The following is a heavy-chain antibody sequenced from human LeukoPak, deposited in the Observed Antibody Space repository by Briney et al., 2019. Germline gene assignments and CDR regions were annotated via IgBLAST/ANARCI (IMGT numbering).Heavy chain of an antibody. D-gene: IGHD3-10*01. CDR3: AREPDTPGSPLGMDY. V-gene: IGHV1-18*01. J-gene: IGHJ4*02. Sequence: ASVKVSCKASGYTFSSYAFSWVRQAPGQGLEWMGWINPYNGNTNYAQKLQGRVTMTTDTSTNTAYMELRSLRSDDTAVYYCAREPDTPGSPLGMDYWGQGTLVTVSS. CDR1: GYTFSSYA. CDR2: INPYNGNT.